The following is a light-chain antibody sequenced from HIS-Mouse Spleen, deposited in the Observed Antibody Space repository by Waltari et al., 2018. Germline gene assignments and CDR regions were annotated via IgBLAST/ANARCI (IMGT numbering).Light chain of an antibody. V-gene: IGLV2-23*03. Sequence: QSALTQPASVSGSPGQSITISCTGTSSDVGSYNLVPWYQQPPGKAPKLMIYEGSKRPSGVSNRFSGSKSGNTASLTISGLQAEDEADYYCCSYAGSSTFEVFGGGTKLTVL. CDR1: SSDVGSYNL. CDR3: CSYAGSSTFEV. CDR2: EGS. J-gene: IGLJ2*01.